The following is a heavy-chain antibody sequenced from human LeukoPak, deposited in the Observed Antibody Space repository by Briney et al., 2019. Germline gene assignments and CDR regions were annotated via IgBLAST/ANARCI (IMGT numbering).Heavy chain of an antibody. CDR2: IYHSGST. D-gene: IGHD1-14*01. CDR3: ARDPWIREPRGYYXYGMDV. Sequence: SQTLSLTCAVSGGSISSGGYSWSWIRQPPGKGLEWIGYIYHSGSTYYNPSLKSRVTISVDRSKNQFSLKLSSVTAADTAVYYCARDPWIREPRGYYXYGMDVWGQGTTVTVSS. CDR1: GGSISSGGYS. J-gene: IGHJ6*02. V-gene: IGHV4-30-2*01.